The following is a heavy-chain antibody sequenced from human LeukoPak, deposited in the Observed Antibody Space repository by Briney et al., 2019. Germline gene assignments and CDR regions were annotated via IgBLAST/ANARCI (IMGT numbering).Heavy chain of an antibody. CDR1: GYTFTSYG. J-gene: IGHJ4*02. CDR2: ISAYNGNT. D-gene: IGHD3-3*01. CDR3: ARAHRHYDFWSGPRHFDY. V-gene: IGHV1-18*01. Sequence: ASVKFSCKASGYTFTSYGISWVRKAPGQGLEWMGWISAYNGNTNYAQKLQGRVTMTTDTSTSTAYMELRSLRSDDTAVYYCARAHRHYDFWSGPRHFDYWGQGTLVTVSS.